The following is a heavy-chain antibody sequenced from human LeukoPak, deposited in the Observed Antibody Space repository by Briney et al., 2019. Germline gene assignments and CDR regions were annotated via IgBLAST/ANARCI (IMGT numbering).Heavy chain of an antibody. CDR2: IYTSGST. J-gene: IGHJ3*02. D-gene: IGHD2-21*02. CDR1: GGSISSGSYY. CDR3: AREAGGDDAFDI. V-gene: IGHV4-61*02. Sequence: SQTLSLTCTVSGGSISSGSYYWSWIRQPAGKGLEWVGRIYTSGSTNYNPSLKSRVTISVDTSKNQFSLKLSSVTAADTAVYYCAREAGGDDAFDIWGQGTMVTVSS.